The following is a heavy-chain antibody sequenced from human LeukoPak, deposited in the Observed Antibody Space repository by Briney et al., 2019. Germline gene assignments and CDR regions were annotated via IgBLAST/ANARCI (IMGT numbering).Heavy chain of an antibody. CDR1: GGSIRSSSYY. CDR3: ARRTSGGGLFDY. CDR2: IYYSDNT. V-gene: IGHV4-39*01. D-gene: IGHD3-10*01. Sequence: SATLSLTCTVSGGSIRSSSYYWGWIRQPPGKGLEWIGSIYYSDNTYYNPSLKSRVTISVDTSKNQFSLRLSSVTAADTAVYYCARRTSGGGLFDYWGQGTLVTVSS. J-gene: IGHJ4*02.